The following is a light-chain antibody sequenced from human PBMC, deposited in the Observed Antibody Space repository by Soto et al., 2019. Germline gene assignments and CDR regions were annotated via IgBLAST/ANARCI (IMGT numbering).Light chain of an antibody. J-gene: IGKJ1*01. CDR3: QQYNRYPRT. Sequence: EIVLTQSPGTLSLSPGERATLSCRASQSVSSSYLAWYQQKPGQAPRLLIYGASSRATGIPDRFSGSGSETDFTLTISSLQPEDFATYYCQQYNRYPRTFGQGTKVEIK. V-gene: IGKV3-20*01. CDR1: QSVSSSY. CDR2: GAS.